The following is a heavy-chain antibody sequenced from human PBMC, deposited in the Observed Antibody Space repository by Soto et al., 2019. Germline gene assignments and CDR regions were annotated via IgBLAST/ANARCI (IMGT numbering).Heavy chain of an antibody. CDR1: GGSFSGYY. J-gene: IGHJ6*02. V-gene: IGHV4-34*01. CDR2: INHSGST. D-gene: IGHD4-17*01. CDR3: ARAAVTTVQCYYGMDV. Sequence: SETLSLTCAVYGGSFSGYYWSWIRQPPGKGLEWIGEINHSGSTNYNPSLKSRVTISVDTSKNQFSLKLSSVTAADTAVYYCARAAVTTVQCYYGMDVWGQGTTVTVSS.